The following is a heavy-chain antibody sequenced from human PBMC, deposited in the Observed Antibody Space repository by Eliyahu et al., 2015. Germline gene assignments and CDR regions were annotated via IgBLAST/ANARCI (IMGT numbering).Heavy chain of an antibody. D-gene: IGHD5-18*01. CDR3: TTVDGYGYYFDY. V-gene: IGHV3-15*01. CDR1: GFTFXNAW. Sequence: EVQLVESGGGLVKPGGSLRLSCAASGFTFXNAWMXXVRQAPGKGLEWVGRIKSKTDGGTTDYAAPVKGRFTISRDDSKNTLYLQMNSLKTEDTAVYYCTTVDGYGYYFDYWGQGTLVTVSS. J-gene: IGHJ4*02. CDR2: IKSKTDGGTT.